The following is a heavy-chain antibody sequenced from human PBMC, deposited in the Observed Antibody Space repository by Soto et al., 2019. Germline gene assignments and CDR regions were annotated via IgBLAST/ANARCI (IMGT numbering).Heavy chain of an antibody. CDR1: GLTFSRFA. V-gene: IGHV3-23*01. Sequence: EVQVLQSGGGLVQPGGSLRLSCAASGLTFSRFAMSWVRQAPGKGLEWVATINGSGAIKNYADSVRGRFTISRDNSKDTMYLQLNTLRVEDTAVYYCAKDKGPGSYTNWCFEVWGRGTLVTVSS. J-gene: IGHJ2*01. CDR3: AKDKGPGSYTNWCFEV. CDR2: INGSGAIK. D-gene: IGHD3-10*01.